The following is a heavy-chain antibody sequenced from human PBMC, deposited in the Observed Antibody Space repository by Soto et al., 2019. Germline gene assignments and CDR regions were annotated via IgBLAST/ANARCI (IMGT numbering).Heavy chain of an antibody. CDR1: GDSISVGYY. CDR3: ARVRGSYGMDV. CDR2: VSPSGTT. Sequence: QVQLQESGPGLVKPSQTLSLTCTVSGDSISVGYYWSWIRPHPGKGLEWIGNVSPSGTTYYNPSHKRRASISTDTSKNQFSLAVISVTSADTAVYYCARVRGSYGMDVWGQGTTVTVSS. J-gene: IGHJ6*02. V-gene: IGHV4-31*03.